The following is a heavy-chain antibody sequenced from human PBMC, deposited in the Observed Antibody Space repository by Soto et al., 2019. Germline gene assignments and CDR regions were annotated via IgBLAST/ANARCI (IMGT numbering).Heavy chain of an antibody. CDR3: ARHAGNSWKGDYFDY. J-gene: IGHJ4*02. V-gene: IGHV5-51*01. CDR1: GYTFTTSW. D-gene: IGHD6-13*01. Sequence: PGESLKISCKASGYTFTTSWIGWVLQMPWQGLEWMGIIDPGDSDTRYSPSFQGRITISVDKSISTAYLQWSNLEASDTAIYYCARHAGNSWKGDYFDYWGRGALVTVSS. CDR2: IDPGDSDT.